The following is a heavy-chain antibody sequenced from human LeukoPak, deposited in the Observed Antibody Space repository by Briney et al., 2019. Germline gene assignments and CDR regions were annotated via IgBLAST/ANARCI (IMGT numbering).Heavy chain of an antibody. CDR2: ISYDGSNK. J-gene: IGHJ4*02. V-gene: IGHV3-30*18. Sequence: HPGGSLRLSCAASGFTFSRYGMHWVRQAPGKGLEWVAVISYDGSNKYYADSVKGRFTISRDNSKNTLYLQMNSLRAEDTAVYYCAKSGGGYSSGWFYWGQGTLVTVSS. D-gene: IGHD6-19*01. CDR1: GFTFSRYG. CDR3: AKSGGGYSSGWFY.